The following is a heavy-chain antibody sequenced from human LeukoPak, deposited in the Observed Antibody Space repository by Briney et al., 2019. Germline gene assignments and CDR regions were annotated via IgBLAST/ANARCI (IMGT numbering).Heavy chain of an antibody. CDR3: ARGGYYDSSAVTEDY. V-gene: IGHV1-18*01. CDR1: GYIFTTYG. J-gene: IGHJ4*02. Sequence: ASVKVSCKASGYIFTTYGISWVRQAPGQGLEWMGWISAYNGNTNYAQKLQGRVTMTTDTSTSTAYMELRSLRSDDTAVYYCARGGYYDSSAVTEDYWGQGTLVTVSS. CDR2: ISAYNGNT. D-gene: IGHD3-22*01.